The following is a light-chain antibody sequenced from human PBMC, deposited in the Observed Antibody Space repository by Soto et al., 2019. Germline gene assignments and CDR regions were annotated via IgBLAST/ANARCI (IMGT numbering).Light chain of an antibody. CDR1: SSNIGNNY. Sequence: QSVLTQPPSVSATPGQTVTISCSGSSSNIGNNYVSWYQQLPGTAPKLLIYENNKRPSGIPDRFSGSKSGTSATLSITGLQTGDEADYYCGTWDSSLSAVVFGGWTKLIVL. CDR2: ENN. CDR3: GTWDSSLSAVV. V-gene: IGLV1-51*02. J-gene: IGLJ2*01.